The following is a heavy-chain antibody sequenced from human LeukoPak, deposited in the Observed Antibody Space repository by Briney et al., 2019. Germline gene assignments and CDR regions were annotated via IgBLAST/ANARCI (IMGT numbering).Heavy chain of an antibody. CDR2: IYYSGNT. Sequence: SETLSLTCNVFGDSIINAGNYWTWIRQHPGKGLEWIGYIYYSGNTYYNPSLKSRVIMSIDTSKNQFSLTLNSLTAADTAMYYCAREKGNDALDIWGQGTMVTVSS. J-gene: IGHJ3*02. CDR1: GDSIINAGNY. V-gene: IGHV4-31*03. CDR3: AREKGNDALDI.